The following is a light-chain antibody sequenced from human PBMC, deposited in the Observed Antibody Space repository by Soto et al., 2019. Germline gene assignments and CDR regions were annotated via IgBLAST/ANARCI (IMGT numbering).Light chain of an antibody. CDR3: TSYVGSNIWD. Sequence: QSALTQPPSASGSPGQSVTISCTGTSSDVGAYKYVSWYQQYPGKAPKLMIYEVSKRPSGVPDRFSGSKSGNTASLTVSGLQAEDEADYYCTSYVGSNIWDFGGGTKLTVL. CDR1: SSDVGAYKY. CDR2: EVS. J-gene: IGLJ2*01. V-gene: IGLV2-8*01.